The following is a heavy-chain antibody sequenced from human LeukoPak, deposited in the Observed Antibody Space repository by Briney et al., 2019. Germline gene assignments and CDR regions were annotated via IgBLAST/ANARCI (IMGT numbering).Heavy chain of an antibody. J-gene: IGHJ4*02. CDR2: IYYSGST. Sequence: SETLSLTCTVSGGSISSYYWSWIRQPPGKGLEWIGYIYYSGSTNYNPSLKSRVTISVDTSKDQFSLKLSSVTAADTAVYYCARGRSGDDYVWGSYRAFDYWGQGTLVTVSS. D-gene: IGHD3-16*02. CDR1: GGSISSYY. V-gene: IGHV4-59*08. CDR3: ARGRSGDDYVWGSYRAFDY.